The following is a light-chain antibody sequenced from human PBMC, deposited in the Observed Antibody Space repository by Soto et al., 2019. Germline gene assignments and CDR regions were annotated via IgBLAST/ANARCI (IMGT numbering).Light chain of an antibody. Sequence: DIQMTQSPSTLSASVGDRVTITCRASQSISSWLAWYQQKPGKAPKVLIYDASTLESGVPSRFSGSGSGTVFTLTISSLQPDDFAIYYCQQYNSYSLTFGGGTKVEIK. CDR3: QQYNSYSLT. CDR1: QSISSW. CDR2: DAS. V-gene: IGKV1-5*01. J-gene: IGKJ4*01.